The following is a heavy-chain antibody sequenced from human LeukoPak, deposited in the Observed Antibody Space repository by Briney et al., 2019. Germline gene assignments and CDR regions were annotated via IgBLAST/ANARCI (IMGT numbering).Heavy chain of an antibody. D-gene: IGHD5-12*01. V-gene: IGHV1-18*01. CDR3: ARDPGVATGD. CDR1: GGTFSSYA. J-gene: IGHJ4*02. Sequence: GSSVKVSCKASGGTFSSYAISWVRQAPGQGLEWMGWISAYNGNTNYAQKLQGRVTMTTDTSTSTACMELRSLRSDDTAVYYCARDPGVATGDWGQGTLVTVSS. CDR2: ISAYNGNT.